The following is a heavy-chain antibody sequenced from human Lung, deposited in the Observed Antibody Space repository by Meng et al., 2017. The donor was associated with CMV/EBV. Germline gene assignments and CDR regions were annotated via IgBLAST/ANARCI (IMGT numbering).Heavy chain of an antibody. V-gene: IGHV3-30*02. J-gene: IGHJ6*02. CDR3: AKDRVYSSRYSGMDV. CDR1: GFTFSSYG. Sequence: SCXXSGFTFSSYGMHWVRQAPGKGLEWVAYIRYDGSNEYYVDSVKGRFTISRDNSKNTLYLQMSSLRAEDTAVYYCAKDRVYSSRYSGMDVWGQGTXVTVSS. D-gene: IGHD5-12*01. CDR2: IRYDGSNE.